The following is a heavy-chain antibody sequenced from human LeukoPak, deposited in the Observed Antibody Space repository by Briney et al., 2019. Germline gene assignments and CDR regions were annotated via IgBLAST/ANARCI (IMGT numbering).Heavy chain of an antibody. V-gene: IGHV1-2*02. CDR3: ARGVGAPNWFDP. CDR1: GYTFTGYY. J-gene: IGHJ5*02. D-gene: IGHD1-26*01. Sequence: ASVKVSCKASGYTFTGYYMHCVRQAPGQGLECMGWINPNSGATNYAQKFQGRVTLARDTSISTAYMELSSLTSDDTAVYYCARGVGAPNWFDPWGQGTLVTVSS. CDR2: INPNSGAT.